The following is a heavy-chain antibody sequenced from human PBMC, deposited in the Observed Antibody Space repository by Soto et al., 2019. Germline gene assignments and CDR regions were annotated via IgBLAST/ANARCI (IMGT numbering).Heavy chain of an antibody. CDR2: ISYDGSNK. CDR1: GFTFSSYG. D-gene: IGHD3-22*01. CDR3: AKRADDSSGYYFDDAFDI. Sequence: GGSLRLSCAASGFTFSSYGMHWVRQAPGKGLEWVAVISYDGSNKYYADSVKGRFTISRDNSKNTLYLQMNSLRAEDTAVYYCAKRADDSSGYYFDDAFDIWGQGTMVTVSS. V-gene: IGHV3-30*18. J-gene: IGHJ3*02.